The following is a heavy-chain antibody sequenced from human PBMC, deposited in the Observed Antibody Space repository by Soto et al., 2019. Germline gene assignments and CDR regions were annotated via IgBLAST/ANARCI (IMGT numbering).Heavy chain of an antibody. J-gene: IGHJ3*02. V-gene: IGHV5-51*01. Sequence: GESLKISCKGSGYSFTSYWIGWVRQMPGKGLEWMGIIYPGDSDTRYSPSFQGQVTISADKSISTAYLQWSSLKASDTAMYYCARQRNYDFWSGKPNDAFDIWGQGTMVTVSS. CDR2: IYPGDSDT. CDR3: ARQRNYDFWSGKPNDAFDI. D-gene: IGHD3-3*01. CDR1: GYSFTSYW.